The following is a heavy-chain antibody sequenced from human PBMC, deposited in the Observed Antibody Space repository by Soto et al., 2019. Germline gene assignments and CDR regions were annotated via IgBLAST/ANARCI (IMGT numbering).Heavy chain of an antibody. CDR2: IRSKSDGETT. Sequence: DVQLVESGGGLVKPGGSLRLSCAASGFTFSNAWMSWVRQAPGKGLEWVGRIRSKSDGETTDYAASVRGRFVISRDDSKSTLYLQMDDLKTEDAAVYYCTTDQLCVAGTPYYFDNWGQGALVTVSS. CDR1: GFTFSNAW. CDR3: TTDQLCVAGTPYYFDN. V-gene: IGHV3-15*01. J-gene: IGHJ4*02. D-gene: IGHD1-1*01.